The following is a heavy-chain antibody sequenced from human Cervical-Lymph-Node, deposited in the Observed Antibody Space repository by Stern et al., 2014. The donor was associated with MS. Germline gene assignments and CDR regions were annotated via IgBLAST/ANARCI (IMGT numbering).Heavy chain of an antibody. D-gene: IGHD2-21*02. CDR2: IWYDGSNK. CDR1: GFTFSSYG. Sequence: VQLLESGGGVVQPGRSLRLSCAASGFTFSSYGMHWVRQAPGKGLAWVAVIWYDGSNKYYADSVKGRFTISRDNSKNTLYLQMNSLRAEDTAVYYCARDQGDAIFDPWGQGTLVTVSS. J-gene: IGHJ5*02. CDR3: ARDQGDAIFDP. V-gene: IGHV3-33*01.